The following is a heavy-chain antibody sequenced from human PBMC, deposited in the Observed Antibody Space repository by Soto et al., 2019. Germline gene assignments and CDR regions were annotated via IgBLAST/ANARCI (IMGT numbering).Heavy chain of an antibody. V-gene: IGHV1-18*01. CDR2: ISAFNGNT. D-gene: IGHD5-18*01. CDR3: ARVRGYSYGPIGYYGMDV. Sequence: ASVKVSCKASGYTFTSYGISWVRQAPGQGLERMGWISAFNGNTNYAQKHQGRVTMTTDTSTSTAYMELRSLRSDDTVVYYFARVRGYSYGPIGYYGMDVWGQGTTVTVSS. J-gene: IGHJ6*02. CDR1: GYTFTSYG.